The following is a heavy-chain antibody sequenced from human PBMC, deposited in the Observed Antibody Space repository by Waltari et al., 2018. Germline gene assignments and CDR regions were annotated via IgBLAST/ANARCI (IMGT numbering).Heavy chain of an antibody. CDR1: GGSISSSNW. CDR2: IYHSGST. D-gene: IGHD2-2*02. Sequence: QVQLQESGPGLVKPSGTLSLTCAVSGGSISSSNWWSWVRQPPGKGLEWIGEIYHSGSTNYNPPLKSRVTISVYHPKNQLSLKLSSVTAAATAVYYCARAANHIPDYWGQATLVTVSS. CDR3: ARAANHIPDY. V-gene: IGHV4-4*02. J-gene: IGHJ4*02.